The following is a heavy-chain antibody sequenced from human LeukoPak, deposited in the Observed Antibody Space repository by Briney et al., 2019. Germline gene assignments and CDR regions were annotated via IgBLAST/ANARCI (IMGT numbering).Heavy chain of an antibody. D-gene: IGHD6-19*01. CDR2: MNPNSGNT. CDR1: GYTFTSYD. CDR3: AMINIAVAGTGGY. J-gene: IGHJ4*02. V-gene: IGHV1-8*01. Sequence: ASVKVSCKASGYTFTSYDINWVRQATGQGLEWMGWMNPNSGNTGYAQKFQGRVTMTRNTSISTAYMELSSLRSEDTAVYYCAMINIAVAGTGGYWGQGTLVTVSS.